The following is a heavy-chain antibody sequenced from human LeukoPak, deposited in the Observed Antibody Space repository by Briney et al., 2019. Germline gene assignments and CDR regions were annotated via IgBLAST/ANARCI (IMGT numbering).Heavy chain of an antibody. CDR3: ARGLDPNKSGID. CDR2: IHPSGRT. J-gene: IGHJ4*02. D-gene: IGHD3-3*01. CDR1: GGSFSGYY. V-gene: IGHV4-34*01. Sequence: PSEALSLTCAVYGGSFSGYYCTWIRQPPGKGLEWIGEIHPSGRTNYNPSLMSRVTLSLDTSKNQFSLRLTSVTAADTAVYFCARGLDPNKSGIDWGQGTLVTVSS.